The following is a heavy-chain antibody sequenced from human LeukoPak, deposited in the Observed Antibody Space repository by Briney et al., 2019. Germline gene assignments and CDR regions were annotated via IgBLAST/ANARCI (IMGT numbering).Heavy chain of an antibody. CDR1: GGSLSGAY. CDR2: IYYTGST. CDR3: ARSDYGDAFDI. Sequence: PSETLSLTCTVSGGSLSGAYWSWIRQPPGEGLEWIAFIYYTGSTNYNPSLKSRVTISVDTSKNQFSLKLSSVTAADTAVYYCARSDYGDAFDIWGQGTMVTVSS. J-gene: IGHJ3*02. V-gene: IGHV4-59*01. D-gene: IGHD4-17*01.